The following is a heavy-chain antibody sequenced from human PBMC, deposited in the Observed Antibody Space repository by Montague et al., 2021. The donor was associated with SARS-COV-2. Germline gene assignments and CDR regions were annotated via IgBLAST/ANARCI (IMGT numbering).Heavy chain of an antibody. Sequence: SETLSLTCSVYGGSFSGYYWSWLRQPPGKGLEWIGEINHSGSTNYNPSFKSRVTISIDTPKNQFSLKLSSVTAADTAVYYCARGSGCCGGSCYSEWDPYSNYGMDVWGQGTTVTVSS. J-gene: IGHJ6*02. D-gene: IGHD2-15*01. V-gene: IGHV4-34*01. CDR3: ARGSGCCGGSCYSEWDPYSNYGMDV. CDR1: GGSFSGYY. CDR2: INHSGST.